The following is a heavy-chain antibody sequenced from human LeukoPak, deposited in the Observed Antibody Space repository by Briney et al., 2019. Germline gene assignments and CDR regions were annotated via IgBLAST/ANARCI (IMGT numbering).Heavy chain of an antibody. V-gene: IGHV3-30*02. CDR3: AKDRYCSSTSCSFGTTWFDP. CDR1: GLIFSAYG. D-gene: IGHD2-2*01. CDR2: IRYDGTNK. J-gene: IGHJ5*02. Sequence: PVGSLRLSCAASGLIFSAYGMHWGRQAPGNALGWVTFIRYDGTNKYYADSVKGRFTISRDNSKNTLYLQMDSLRTEDTAVYYCAKDRYCSSTSCSFGTTWFDPWGQGTLVTVSS.